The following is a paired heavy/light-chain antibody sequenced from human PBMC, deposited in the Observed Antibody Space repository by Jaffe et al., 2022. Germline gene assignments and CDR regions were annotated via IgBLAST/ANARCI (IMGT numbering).Light chain of an antibody. V-gene: IGKV3-20*01. CDR3: QQYGSSPLLT. Sequence: EIVLTQSPGTLSLSPGERATLSCRASQSVSSSYLAWYQQKPGQAPRLLIYGASSRATGIPDRFSGSGSGTDFTLTISRLEPEDFAVYYCQQYGSSPLLTFGGGTKVEIK. CDR1: QSVSSSY. J-gene: IGKJ4*01. CDR2: GAS.
Heavy chain of an antibody. J-gene: IGHJ4*02. CDR2: IYYSGST. Sequence: QVQLQESGPGLVKPSETLSLTCTVSGGSVSSGSYYWSWIRQPPGKGLEWIGYIYYSGSTNYNPSLKSRVTISVDTSKNQFSLKLSSVTAADTAVYYCARALTREGWFRELFVYYFDYWGQGTLVTVSS. CDR3: ARALTREGWFRELFVYYFDY. V-gene: IGHV4-61*01. CDR1: GGSVSSGSYY. D-gene: IGHD3-10*01.